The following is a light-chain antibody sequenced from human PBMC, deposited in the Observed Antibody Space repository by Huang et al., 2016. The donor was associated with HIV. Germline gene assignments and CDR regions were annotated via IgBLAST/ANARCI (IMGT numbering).Light chain of an antibody. V-gene: IGKV1-39*01. CDR3: QQSYDART. J-gene: IGKJ1*01. CDR1: QSISSH. CDR2: GAS. Sequence: DIQMTQSPSSLSASIGDRVTITCRASQSISSHLNWYQQKPGKAPKLLIYGASKLQNGVPSRFNGSGSGTDFTLAISRLQPEDFATYYCQQSYDARTFGQGTKVEI.